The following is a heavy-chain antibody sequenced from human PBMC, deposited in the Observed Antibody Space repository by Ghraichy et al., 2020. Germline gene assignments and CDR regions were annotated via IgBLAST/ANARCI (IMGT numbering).Heavy chain of an antibody. CDR2: INPSGGST. Sequence: VKVSCKASGYTFTSYYMHWVRQAPGQGLEWMGIINPSGGSTSYAQKFQGRVTMTRDTSTSTVYMELSSLRSEDTAVYYCARAYYDFWSGQRAGMDVWGQGTTVTVSS. CDR1: GYTFTSYY. D-gene: IGHD3-3*01. J-gene: IGHJ6*02. V-gene: IGHV1-46*03. CDR3: ARAYYDFWSGQRAGMDV.